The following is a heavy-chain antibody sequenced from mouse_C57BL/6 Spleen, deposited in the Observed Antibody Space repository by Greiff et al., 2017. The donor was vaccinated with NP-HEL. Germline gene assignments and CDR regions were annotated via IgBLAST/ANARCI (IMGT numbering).Heavy chain of an antibody. Sequence: EVHLVESGEGLVKPGGSLKLSCAASGFTFSSYAMSWVRQTPEKRLEWVAYISSGGDYIYYADTVKGRFTISRDNARNTLYLQMSSLKSEDTAMYYCTREGYDGYLDYWGQGTTLTVSS. CDR1: GFTFSSYA. D-gene: IGHD2-3*01. CDR3: TREGYDGYLDY. V-gene: IGHV5-9-1*02. J-gene: IGHJ2*01. CDR2: ISSGGDYI.